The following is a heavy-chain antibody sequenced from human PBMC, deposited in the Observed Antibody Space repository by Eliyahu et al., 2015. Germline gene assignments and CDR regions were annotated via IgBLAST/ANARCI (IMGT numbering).Heavy chain of an antibody. V-gene: IGHV1-46*01. Sequence: QVQLVQSGAGVKKPGAXVRLSCXASGYPFISYYMPWVRQAPGQGLEWMGIINPSGGSTSYAQKFQGRVTMTRDTSTSTVYMELRSLRSEDTAVYYCGSSVAKGDYYYYGMDVWGQGTTVTVSS. CDR1: GYPFISYY. J-gene: IGHJ6*02. CDR3: GSSVAKGDYYYYGMDV. D-gene: IGHD2-2*01. CDR2: INPSGGST.